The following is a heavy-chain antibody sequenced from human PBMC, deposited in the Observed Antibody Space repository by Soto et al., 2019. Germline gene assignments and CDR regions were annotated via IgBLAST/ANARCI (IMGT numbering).Heavy chain of an antibody. V-gene: IGHV1-46*02. CDR3: AREGAAAARMFDN. J-gene: IGHJ4*02. D-gene: IGHD6-13*01. Sequence: QVQLVQSGAEVRNPGASVKLSCKASGYTFNMYNMHWVRQAPGQGLEWMGAINPNGDTTTYAQRFQGRLTMTRDTSTSTVYMDLTSLRSEDTAVYYCAREGAAAARMFDNWGQGTLVTVSS. CDR2: INPNGDTT. CDR1: GYTFNMYN.